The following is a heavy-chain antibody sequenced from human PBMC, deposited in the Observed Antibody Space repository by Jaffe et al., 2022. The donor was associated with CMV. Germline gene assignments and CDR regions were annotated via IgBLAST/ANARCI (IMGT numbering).Heavy chain of an antibody. V-gene: IGHV1-46*01. CDR3: ARDPAFYGDQRNWFDP. CDR2: INPSGGST. J-gene: IGHJ5*02. D-gene: IGHD4-17*01. Sequence: QVQLVQSGAEVKKPGASVKVSCKASGYTFTSYYMHWVRQAPGQGLEWMGIINPSGGSTSYAQKFQGRVTMTRDTSTSTVYMELSSLRSEDTAVYYCARDPAFYGDQRNWFDPWGQGTLVTVSS. CDR1: GYTFTSYY.